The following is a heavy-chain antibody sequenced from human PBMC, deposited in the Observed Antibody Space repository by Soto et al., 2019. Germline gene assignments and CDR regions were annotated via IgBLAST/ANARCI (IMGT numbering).Heavy chain of an antibody. Sequence: EVQLVESGGGLVKPGGSLRLSCAASGFSFSSDSMGWVRQAPGKGLEWVASISSSRRFMNYADSVKGRFTISRDNAKNSLYLQMTSLKDEDTAVYYCARDPPTGSTLDWFDSWGQGTLVTVSS. CDR2: ISSSRRFM. CDR1: GFSFSSDS. J-gene: IGHJ5*01. V-gene: IGHV3-21*01. CDR3: ARDPPTGSTLDWFDS. D-gene: IGHD1-7*01.